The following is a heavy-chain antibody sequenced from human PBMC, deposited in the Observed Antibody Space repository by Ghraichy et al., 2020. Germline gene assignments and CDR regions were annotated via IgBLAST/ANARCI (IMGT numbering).Heavy chain of an antibody. CDR3: ARLSYYYYTMDV. Sequence: SQTISLTCSVSGGSISSYYWSWIRQPPGKGLEWIGYVYHNGNTNYSPSLKSRVTISVDTSKDQFSLKLTSVTAADTAVYYCARLSYYYYTMDVWGQGTTITVSS. V-gene: IGHV4-59*08. D-gene: IGHD3-16*01. J-gene: IGHJ6*02. CDR2: VYHNGNT. CDR1: GGSISSYY.